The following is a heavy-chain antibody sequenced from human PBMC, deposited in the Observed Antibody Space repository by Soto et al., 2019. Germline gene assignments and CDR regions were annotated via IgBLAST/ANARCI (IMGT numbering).Heavy chain of an antibody. J-gene: IGHJ6*02. CDR3: AKPNALYYIVVVRAAIRGDYYYYGMDV. CDR1: GFTFSSYA. CDR2: ISGSGGST. D-gene: IGHD2-2*02. Sequence: GGSLRLSCAASGFTFSSYAMSWVRQAPGKGLEWVSAISGSGGSTYYADSVKGRFTISRDNSKNTLYLQMNSLRAEDTAVYYCAKPNALYYIVVVRAAIRGDYYYYGMDVWGQGTTVTVSS. V-gene: IGHV3-23*01.